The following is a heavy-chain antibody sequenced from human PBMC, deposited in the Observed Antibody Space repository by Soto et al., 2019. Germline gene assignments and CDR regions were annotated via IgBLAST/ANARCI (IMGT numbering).Heavy chain of an antibody. CDR3: AAEIYERGDCCHFDY. J-gene: IGHJ4*01. CDR2: IIVGRGQT. Sequence: GASVKVSCKTSGFTFNNSAVQWVRKARGQSLEWKGRIIVGRGQTKSAQKIQERITITRNISPNTVYMEMSNLNSEDKAVYYCAAEIYERGDCCHFDYXG. D-gene: IGHD2-21*02. CDR1: GFTFNNSA. V-gene: IGHV1-58*01.